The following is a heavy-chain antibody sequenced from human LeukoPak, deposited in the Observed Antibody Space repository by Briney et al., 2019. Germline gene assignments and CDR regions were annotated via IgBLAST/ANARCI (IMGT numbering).Heavy chain of an antibody. Sequence: ASDTLSLTCAVSGYSISSNNWWAWIRQPPGKGLEWIGYIYYSGSTNYNPSLKSRVTISVDTSKKQFSLKLSSVTAADTAVYYCAKLHPLHYDSSGFYRYFDLWGRGTVVTVSS. D-gene: IGHD3-22*01. V-gene: IGHV4-28*01. CDR1: GYSISSNNW. J-gene: IGHJ2*01. CDR2: IYYSGST. CDR3: AKLHPLHYDSSGFYRYFDL.